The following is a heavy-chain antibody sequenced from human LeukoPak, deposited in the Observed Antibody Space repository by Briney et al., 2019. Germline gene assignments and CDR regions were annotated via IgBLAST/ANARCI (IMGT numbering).Heavy chain of an antibody. J-gene: IGHJ2*01. Sequence: ASVKVSCKASGYTFTSYYMHWVRQAPGHGLEWMGIINPSGGSTSYAQKFQGRVTMTWDTSTSPVYMKLSSLRSEDTAVYDCARDRRIGYFDLWGRGPLVTVSS. CDR2: INPSGGST. V-gene: IGHV1-46*01. CDR1: GYTFTSYY. CDR3: ARDRRIGYFDL. D-gene: IGHD2/OR15-2a*01.